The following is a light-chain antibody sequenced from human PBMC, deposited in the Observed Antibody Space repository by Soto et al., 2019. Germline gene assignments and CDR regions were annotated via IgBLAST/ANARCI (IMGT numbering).Light chain of an antibody. CDR1: QSISSW. V-gene: IGKV1-5*03. Sequence: DIQMTQSPSTLSASVGDRVIITCRASQSISSWLAWYQQKPGKAPNLLIYRVSTLKSGIPSRFSGSGSGTEFTLTISSLQPDDFATYYCQQYDRASWTFGQGTKVEIK. J-gene: IGKJ1*01. CDR3: QQYDRASWT. CDR2: RVS.